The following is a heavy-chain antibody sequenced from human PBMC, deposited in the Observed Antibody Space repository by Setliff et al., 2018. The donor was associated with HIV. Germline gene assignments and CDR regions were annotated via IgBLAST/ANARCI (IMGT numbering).Heavy chain of an antibody. J-gene: IGHJ6*03. CDR2: IYYSGSS. V-gene: IGHV4-59*01. Sequence: SETLSLTCTVPGGSISSYYWSWIRQPPGKGLEWIGYIYYSGSSNHNPSLKSRVTISVDTSKNQFSLKLSSVTAADTAVYYCARGYPGIAVAGLSYYYYYYMDVWG. CDR3: ARGYPGIAVAGLSYYYYYYMDV. CDR1: GGSISSYY. D-gene: IGHD6-19*01.